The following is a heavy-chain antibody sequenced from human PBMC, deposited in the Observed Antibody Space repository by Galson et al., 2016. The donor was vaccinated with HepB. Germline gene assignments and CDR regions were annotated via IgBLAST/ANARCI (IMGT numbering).Heavy chain of an antibody. D-gene: IGHD2-21*01. J-gene: IGHJ6*03. CDR2: VHYTGTT. Sequence: SETLSLTCSVSGDSVSSSNSYWGWIRQPPGKELEWIATVHYTGTTYYNPSLKSRVTISVDTSKNQVSLNLRSVTAADTAVYHCARPVVHGYIDVWGKGTTVIVSS. CDR3: ARPVVHGYIDV. CDR1: GDSVSSSNSY. V-gene: IGHV4-39*01.